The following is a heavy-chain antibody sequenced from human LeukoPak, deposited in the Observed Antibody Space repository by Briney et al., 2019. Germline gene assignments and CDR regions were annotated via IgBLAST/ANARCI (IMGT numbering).Heavy chain of an antibody. CDR1: GFTFSSYS. J-gene: IGHJ5*02. D-gene: IGHD3-3*01. Sequence: GGSLRLSCAASGFTFSSYSMNWVRQAPGKGLEWVSSISSSSSYINYADSVKGRFTISRDNAKNSLYLQMNSLRAEDTAVYYCARDPSIYDFWSGYFPSGGWFDPWGQGTLVTVSS. V-gene: IGHV3-21*01. CDR3: ARDPSIYDFWSGYFPSGGWFDP. CDR2: ISSSSSYI.